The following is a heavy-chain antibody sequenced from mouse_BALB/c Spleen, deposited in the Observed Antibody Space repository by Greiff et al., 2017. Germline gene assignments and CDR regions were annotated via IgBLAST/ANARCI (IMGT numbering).Heavy chain of an antibody. CDR3: AREEDYDEDYAMDY. CDR1: GFTFSSFG. D-gene: IGHD2-4*01. CDR2: ISSGSSTI. V-gene: IGHV5-17*02. J-gene: IGHJ4*01. Sequence: DVMLVESGGGLVQPGGSRKLSCAASGFTFSSFGMHWVRQAPEKGLEWVAYISSGSSTIYYADTVKGRFTISRDNPKNTLFLQMTSLRSEDTAMYYCAREEDYDEDYAMDYWGQGTSVTVSS.